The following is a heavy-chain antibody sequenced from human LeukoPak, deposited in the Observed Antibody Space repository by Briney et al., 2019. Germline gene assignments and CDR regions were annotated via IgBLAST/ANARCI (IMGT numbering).Heavy chain of an antibody. CDR2: IKQDGSKK. CDR3: TRVGYIDEGIDY. J-gene: IGHJ4*02. V-gene: IGHV3-7*04. CDR1: GFPFSSYW. Sequence: GALGLSCLASGFPFSSYWMTWVRQAPGKGLEWVANIKQDGSKKSYVDSVKGRFTISRDNAKNSLYLQMNSLRAEDTAIYYCTRVGYIDEGIDYWGQGTLVTVSS. D-gene: IGHD5-24*01.